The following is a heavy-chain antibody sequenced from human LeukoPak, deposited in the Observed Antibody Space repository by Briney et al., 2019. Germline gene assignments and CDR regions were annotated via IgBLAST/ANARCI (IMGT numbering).Heavy chain of an antibody. CDR2: IYYSGST. CDR1: GGSISSSSYY. Sequence: PSETLSLTCTVSGGSISSSSYYWGWIRQPPGKGLEWIGSIYYSGSTYYNPSLKSRVTISVDTSKNQFSLKLSSVTAADMAVYYCARDSQQYYYDSPFDPWGQGTLVTVSS. D-gene: IGHD3-22*01. J-gene: IGHJ5*02. V-gene: IGHV4-39*07. CDR3: ARDSQQYYYDSPFDP.